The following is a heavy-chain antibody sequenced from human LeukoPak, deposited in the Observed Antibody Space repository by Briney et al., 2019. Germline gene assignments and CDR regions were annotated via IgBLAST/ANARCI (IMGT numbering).Heavy chain of an antibody. CDR3: ARQNYDILTGYHNWFDP. CDR2: IYYSGST. D-gene: IGHD3-9*01. CDR1: GGSISSGSYY. V-gene: IGHV4-61*01. Sequence: SETLSLTRTVSGGSISSGSYYWSWIRQPPGKGLEWNGYIYYSGSTNYNPSLKSRVTITVDTSKNQFSLKLSSVTAADTAVYYCARQNYDILTGYHNWFDPWGQGTLVTVSS. J-gene: IGHJ5*02.